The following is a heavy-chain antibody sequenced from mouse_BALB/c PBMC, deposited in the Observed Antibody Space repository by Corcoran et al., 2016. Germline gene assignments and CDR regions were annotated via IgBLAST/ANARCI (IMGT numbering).Heavy chain of an antibody. CDR1: GVNLKDTY. J-gene: IGHJ1*01. CDR2: IDPANGNT. CDR3: ANWDWHYDV. Sequence: EVQLQQSGAELVKPGASVKLSCTATGVNLKDTYKHLVKQRPEHGLEWIGRIDPANGNTKYDPKFQGKATITADTSSNTAYLQLSRRTSEDTAVYYCANWDWHYDVCGASLTVTVSS. V-gene: IGHV14-3*02. D-gene: IGHD4-1*01.